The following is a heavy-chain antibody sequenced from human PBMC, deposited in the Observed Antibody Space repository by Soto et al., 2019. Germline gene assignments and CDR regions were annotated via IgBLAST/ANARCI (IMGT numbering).Heavy chain of an antibody. J-gene: IGHJ4*02. Sequence: PWGSLRLSCAASGFTFSSYAMSWVRQAPGKGLEWVSAISGSGGSTYYADSVKGRFTISRDNSKNTLYLQMNSLRAEDTAVYYCAKDLHSFTAVDIDYWGQGTLVTVS. D-gene: IGHD6-19*01. CDR1: GFTFSSYA. CDR3: AKDLHSFTAVDIDY. CDR2: ISGSGGST. V-gene: IGHV3-23*01.